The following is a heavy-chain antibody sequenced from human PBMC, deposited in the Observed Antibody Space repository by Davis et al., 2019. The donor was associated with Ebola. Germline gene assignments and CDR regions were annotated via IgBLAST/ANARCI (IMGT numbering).Heavy chain of an antibody. J-gene: IGHJ5*02. V-gene: IGHV1-69*06. CDR3: ARECPFIVVVPAAKNWFDP. CDR1: GGTFSSYA. Sequence: AASVKVSCKASGGTFSSYAISWVRQAPGQGLEWMGGIIPIFGTANYAQKFQGRVTITADKSTSTAYMELSNLISEDTAVYYCARECPFIVVVPAAKNWFDPGGQGTLVTVSS. D-gene: IGHD2-2*01. CDR2: IIPIFGTA.